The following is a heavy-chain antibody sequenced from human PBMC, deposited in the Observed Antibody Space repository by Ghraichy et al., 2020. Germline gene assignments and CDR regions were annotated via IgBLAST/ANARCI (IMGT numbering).Heavy chain of an antibody. CDR1: GFTFSSYG. Sequence: GGSLRLSCAASGFTFSSYGMHWVRQAPGKGLEWVAVIWYDGSNKYYADSVKGRFTISRDNSKNTLYLQMNSLRAEDTAVYYCARDLLEGQESSGYYWRGGYGMDVWGQGTTVTVSS. J-gene: IGHJ6*02. V-gene: IGHV3-33*01. CDR3: ARDLLEGQESSGYYWRGGYGMDV. D-gene: IGHD3-22*01. CDR2: IWYDGSNK.